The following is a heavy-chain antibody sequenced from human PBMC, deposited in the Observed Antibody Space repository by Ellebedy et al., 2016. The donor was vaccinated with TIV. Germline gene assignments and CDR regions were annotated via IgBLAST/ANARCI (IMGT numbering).Heavy chain of an antibody. D-gene: IGHD2-8*02. CDR1: GGSMTSHY. Sequence: SETLSLTCTVSGGSMTSHYWSWIRQPPGKGLEWIGNIYYNGRIYYNPSLKSRLTMSVDTSNNQFSLRLTSVTAVDTAVYYCTLSTGGEAFDIWGQGTMVTVS. CDR3: TLSTGGEAFDI. J-gene: IGHJ3*02. V-gene: IGHV4-59*04. CDR2: IYYNGRI.